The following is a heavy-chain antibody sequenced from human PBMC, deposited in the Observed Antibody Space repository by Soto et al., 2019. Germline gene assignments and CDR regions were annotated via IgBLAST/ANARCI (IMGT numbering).Heavy chain of an antibody. Sequence: GGSLRLSCAASGFTFSSYWMHWVRQAPGKGLVWVSRINSDGSSTSYADSVKGRFTISRDNAKNTLYLQMNSLRAEDTAVYYCARDQSVLRFLEWPVYYYYGMDVWGQGTTVTVSS. D-gene: IGHD3-3*01. J-gene: IGHJ6*02. CDR1: GFTFSSYW. V-gene: IGHV3-74*01. CDR3: ARDQSVLRFLEWPVYYYYGMDV. CDR2: INSDGSST.